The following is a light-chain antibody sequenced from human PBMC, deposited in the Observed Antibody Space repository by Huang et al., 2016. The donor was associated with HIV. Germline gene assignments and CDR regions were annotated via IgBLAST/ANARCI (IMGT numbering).Light chain of an antibody. J-gene: IGKJ2*01. Sequence: DIQMDQSPSSLSVSLGDRVTITCRATQDISISLAWFQKKPGSAPRLLLYYTSKLNTGVPSRFSGRGSGTSHTLTISGLQPEDSATYYCQQYYTPPRTFGPGTKLEI. V-gene: IGKV1-NL1*01. CDR1: QDISIS. CDR3: QQYYTPPRT. CDR2: YTS.